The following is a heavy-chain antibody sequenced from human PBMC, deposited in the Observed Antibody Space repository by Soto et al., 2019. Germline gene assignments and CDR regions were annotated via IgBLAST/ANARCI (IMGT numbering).Heavy chain of an antibody. J-gene: IGHJ4*02. CDR1: GFTFSDYY. V-gene: IGHV3-11*05. Sequence: QVQLVESGGGLVKPGGSLRLSCAASGFTFSDYYMSWIRQAPGKGLEWVSYISSSSSYTNDADSVKGRFTISRDNAKNSLYLQMNSLRDEDTAVYYCARKFRCSGGSCYLDWGQGNLVTVSS. CDR2: ISSSSSYT. CDR3: ARKFRCSGGSCYLD. D-gene: IGHD2-15*01.